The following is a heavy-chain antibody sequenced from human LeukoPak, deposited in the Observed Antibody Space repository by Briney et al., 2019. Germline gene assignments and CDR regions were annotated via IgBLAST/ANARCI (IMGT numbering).Heavy chain of an antibody. CDR3: ACTNTFDV. Sequence: GGSLRLSCAASGFMFSNYWMNWVRQAPGKGLEWVANIYQDGSKKNYVDSVKRRFTISRDNAIDSLYLQMNNLRAEDTAVYYCACTNTFDVWGKGATVTVFS. CDR2: IYQDGSKK. V-gene: IGHV3-7*03. CDR1: GFMFSNYW. J-gene: IGHJ6*04. D-gene: IGHD2/OR15-2a*01.